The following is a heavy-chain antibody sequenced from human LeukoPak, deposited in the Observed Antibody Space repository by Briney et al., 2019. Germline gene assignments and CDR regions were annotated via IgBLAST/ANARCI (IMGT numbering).Heavy chain of an antibody. V-gene: IGHV3-9*01. J-gene: IGHJ4*02. CDR1: GFTFNDYA. CDR2: IGWNSHII. Sequence: PGGSLRLSCAASGFTFNDYAMHWVRQAPGKGLEWVSGIGWNSHIIGYEDSVKGRSTISRDNARNSLSLQMNSLRAEDTAFYYCAKDRDSSGFAPYFDYWGQGILVTVSS. D-gene: IGHD3-22*01. CDR3: AKDRDSSGFAPYFDY.